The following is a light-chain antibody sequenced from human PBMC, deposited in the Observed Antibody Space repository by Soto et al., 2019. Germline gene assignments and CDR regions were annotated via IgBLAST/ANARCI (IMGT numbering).Light chain of an antibody. CDR2: DVN. Sequence: QSVLTQPASVSGSPGQSISISCTGSSSDVGGYNYVSWYQQHPGKAPKLMIYDVNNRPSGVSNRFSGSRSGNTASLTISGLQAEDEADYYCSSNTSSSTVVFGGGTKVTVL. CDR1: SSDVGGYNY. V-gene: IGLV2-14*01. CDR3: SSNTSSSTVV. J-gene: IGLJ2*01.